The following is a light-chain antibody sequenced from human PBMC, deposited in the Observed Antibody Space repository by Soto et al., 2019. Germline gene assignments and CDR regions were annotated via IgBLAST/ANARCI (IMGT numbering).Light chain of an antibody. CDR2: RNN. CDR1: STNIVTTA. Sequence: QSVLTQPPSASVTPGQTVTISGSGSSTNIVTTAVYWYQHFPGTAPKLLVYRNNQRPSGVPDRFSGSKSGTSASLAIRGLRSEDEGGYFCAAWDDSRSGPIFGGGTKLTVL. J-gene: IGLJ2*01. CDR3: AAWDDSRSGPI. V-gene: IGLV1-47*01.